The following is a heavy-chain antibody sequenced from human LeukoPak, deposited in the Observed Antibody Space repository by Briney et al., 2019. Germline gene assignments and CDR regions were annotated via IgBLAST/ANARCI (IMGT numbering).Heavy chain of an antibody. CDR3: ARGPLVRGVDDYYYMDV. D-gene: IGHD3-10*01. CDR1: GDSVSSNSAA. J-gene: IGHJ6*03. Sequence: SQTLSLTCAISGDSVSSNSAAWNWIRQSPSRGLEWLGRTYYRSKWYNDYAVSVKSRITINPDTSKNQFSLQLNSVTPEDTAVYYCARGPLVRGVDDYYYMDVWGKGTTVTISS. CDR2: TYYRSKWYN. V-gene: IGHV6-1*01.